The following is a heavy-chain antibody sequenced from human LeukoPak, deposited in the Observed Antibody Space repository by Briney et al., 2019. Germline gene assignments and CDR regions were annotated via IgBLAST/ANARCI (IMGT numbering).Heavy chain of an antibody. D-gene: IGHD1-14*01. CDR3: ARALTHDAFDI. Sequence: GESLKISCKGSGYSFSSYDMHWVRQATGKGLEWVSAIGTAGDTYYPGSVKGRFTISRENAKNSLYLQMNSLRAGDTAVYYCARALTHDAFDIWGQGTMVTVSS. CDR1: GYSFSSYD. V-gene: IGHV3-13*01. J-gene: IGHJ3*02. CDR2: IGTAGDT.